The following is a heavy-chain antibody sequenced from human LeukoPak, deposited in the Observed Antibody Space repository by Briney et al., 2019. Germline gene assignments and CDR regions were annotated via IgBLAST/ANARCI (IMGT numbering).Heavy chain of an antibody. CDR2: INPNSGGT. Sequence: ASVKVSRKASGYTFTGYYMHWVRQAPGQGLEWMGWINPNSGGTNYAQKFQGRVTMTRDKSISTAYMELSRLRSDDTAVYYCARVVGIGQFRLDPWGQGTLVTVSS. D-gene: IGHD2-21*01. CDR1: GYTFTGYY. V-gene: IGHV1-2*02. CDR3: ARVVGIGQFRLDP. J-gene: IGHJ5*02.